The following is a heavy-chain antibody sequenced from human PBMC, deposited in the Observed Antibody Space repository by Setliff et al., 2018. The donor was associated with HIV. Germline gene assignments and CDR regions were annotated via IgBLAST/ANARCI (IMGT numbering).Heavy chain of an antibody. V-gene: IGHV3-11*06. CDR2: ISSSDDDT. CDR1: GFTFSDYY. D-gene: IGHD2-2*01. J-gene: IGHJ4*02. CDR3: AKFRYAIKSTYYFDS. Sequence: GGSLRLSCAASGFTFSDYYMTWIRQAPGKGLEWVSSISSSDDDTHYADSLRGRFTVSRDNSKSTVYLQMNSVTPEDSAMYYCAKFRYAIKSTYYFDSWGQGTLVTVSS.